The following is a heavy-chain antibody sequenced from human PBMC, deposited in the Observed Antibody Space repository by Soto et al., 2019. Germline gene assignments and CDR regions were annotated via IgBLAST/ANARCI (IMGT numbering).Heavy chain of an antibody. Sequence: SVKVSCKASGGTFSSYAISWVRQAPGQGLEWMGGIIPIFGTANYAQKFQGRVTITADESTSTAYMELSSLRFEDTAVYYCARDPGYSSSWFNWFDPWGQGTLVTVSS. J-gene: IGHJ5*02. CDR1: GGTFSSYA. V-gene: IGHV1-69*13. D-gene: IGHD6-13*01. CDR2: IIPIFGTA. CDR3: ARDPGYSSSWFNWFDP.